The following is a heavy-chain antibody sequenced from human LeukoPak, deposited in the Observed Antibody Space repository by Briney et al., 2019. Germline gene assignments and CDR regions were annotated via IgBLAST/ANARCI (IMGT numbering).Heavy chain of an antibody. J-gene: IGHJ4*02. CDR2: MNPNSGNT. CDR1: GYTFTSYD. Sequence: ALVKVSCKASGYTFTSYDINWVRQATGQGLEWMGWMNPNSGNTGYAQKFQGRVTMTRNTSISTAYMELSSLRSEDTAVYYCARVPVYDILTGYSTPGPFTFDYWGQGTLVTVSS. CDR3: ARVPVYDILTGYSTPGPFTFDY. D-gene: IGHD3-9*01. V-gene: IGHV1-8*01.